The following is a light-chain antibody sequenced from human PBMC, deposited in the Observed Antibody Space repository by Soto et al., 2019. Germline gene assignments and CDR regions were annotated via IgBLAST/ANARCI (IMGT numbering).Light chain of an antibody. CDR3: KSFTAGLNYI. V-gene: IGLV2-14*01. J-gene: IGLJ1*01. CDR1: SSDVGGYNH. CDR2: YFS. Sequence: QSALTQPASVSGSPGQSITISFTGTSSDVGGYNHVSWYPQHPGKSPTLMIYYFSSRPSGVSNRFSGSKSGNTASLTISGLQAEDEADYYCKSFTAGLNYIFGTGTKVTVL.